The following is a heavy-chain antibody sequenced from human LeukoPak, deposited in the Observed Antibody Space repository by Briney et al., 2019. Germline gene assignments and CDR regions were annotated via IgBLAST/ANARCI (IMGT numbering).Heavy chain of an antibody. V-gene: IGHV4-39*07. CDR2: ISYSAST. J-gene: IGHJ4*02. CDR3: ARVTLYSGSDSPFDY. CDR1: VGSIYISNYF. Sequence: SETLSLTCTVSVGSIYISNYFWAWIRQPPGKGLEWIGTISYSASTYYNPSLKSRVTISADTSKTQFSLKLSSVTAADTAVYYCARVTLYSGSDSPFDYWGQGTLVTVSS. D-gene: IGHD5-12*01.